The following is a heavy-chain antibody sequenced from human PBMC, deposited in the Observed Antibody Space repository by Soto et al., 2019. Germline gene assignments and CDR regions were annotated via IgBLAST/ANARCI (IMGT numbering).Heavy chain of an antibody. CDR1: GFTFRDYY. D-gene: IGHD3-16*01. CDR3: ARLRPTNTGGTFDI. Sequence: QVQLVESGGGLVKPGGPRRLSCQASGFTFRDYYMTWIRQAPGKGLGWLSYITYNGDTIYYADCVKGRFTISRDNAHNSLYLEMNSLRAEDTAIYYCARLRPTNTGGTFDIWGQGTMVTVSS. J-gene: IGHJ3*02. CDR2: ITYNGDTI. V-gene: IGHV3-11*01.